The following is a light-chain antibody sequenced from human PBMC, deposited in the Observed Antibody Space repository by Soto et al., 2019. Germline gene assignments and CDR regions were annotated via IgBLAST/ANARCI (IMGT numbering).Light chain of an antibody. CDR1: SSDVGGYNY. Sequence: SVVPQAPSGSGSPGQSVTISCPGTSSDVGGYNYVSWYQQYPGRAPKLMIYEVTKRPSGVPDRFSGSKSGNTASLTVSGLQAEDEADYYCSSYAASNNFYFVFGGGTKVTVL. CDR3: SSYAASNNFYFV. CDR2: EVT. J-gene: IGLJ3*02. V-gene: IGLV2-8*01.